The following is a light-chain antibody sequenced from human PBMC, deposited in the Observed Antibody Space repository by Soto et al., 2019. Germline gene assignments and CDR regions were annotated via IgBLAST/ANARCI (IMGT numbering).Light chain of an antibody. V-gene: IGKV4-1*01. CDR2: WAS. J-gene: IGKJ1*01. Sequence: DIVMTQSPASLAVSLGERATINCKSSQSVLYSSNNKNYLAWYQQKPGQPPKLLIYWASTRESGVPDRFSGSGSGTDFTLTISSLQAEDVAVYYCQQYYSTQWTFGQGTKV. CDR1: QSVLYSSNNKNY. CDR3: QQYYSTQWT.